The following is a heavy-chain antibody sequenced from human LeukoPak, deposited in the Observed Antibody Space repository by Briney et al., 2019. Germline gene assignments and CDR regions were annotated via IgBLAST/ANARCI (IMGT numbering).Heavy chain of an antibody. CDR1: GFTFSSNY. Sequence: GGSLRLSCAASGFTFSSNYMSWVRQAPGKGLEWVSVIYSGGSTYYADAVNGRFTIPRDNSKDTLYLQMNSLRAEDTAVYYCAREGRLGALYGMDVWGQGTTVTVSS. CDR2: IYSGGST. J-gene: IGHJ6*02. CDR3: AREGRLGALYGMDV. D-gene: IGHD1-26*01. V-gene: IGHV3-53*01.